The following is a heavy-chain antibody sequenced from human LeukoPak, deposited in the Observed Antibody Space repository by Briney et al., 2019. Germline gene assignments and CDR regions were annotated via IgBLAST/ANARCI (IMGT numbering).Heavy chain of an antibody. V-gene: IGHV3-9*01. CDR3: AKAYSYQGTVAGTYRSDAFDI. CDR2: ISWNSGSI. D-gene: IGHD6-19*01. CDR1: GFTFDDYA. Sequence: PGRSLRLSCAASGFTFDDYAMHWVRQAPGKGLEWVSGISWNSGSIGYTDSVKGRFTISRDNAKNSLYLQMNSLRAEDTALYYCAKAYSYQGTVAGTYRSDAFDIWGQGTMVTVSS. J-gene: IGHJ3*02.